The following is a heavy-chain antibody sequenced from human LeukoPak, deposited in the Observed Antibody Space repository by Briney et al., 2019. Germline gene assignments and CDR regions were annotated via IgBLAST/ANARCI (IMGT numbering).Heavy chain of an antibody. Sequence: GGSLRLSCAASGFTFDDYAMHWVRHAPGKGLEWVSGISWNSGSIGYADSVKGRFTISRDNAKNSLYLQMNSLRAEDTALYYCAKQGSGWFSGAYYYYGMDVWGQGTTVTVSS. V-gene: IGHV3-9*01. CDR1: GFTFDDYA. CDR2: ISWNSGSI. D-gene: IGHD6-19*01. CDR3: AKQGSGWFSGAYYYYGMDV. J-gene: IGHJ6*02.